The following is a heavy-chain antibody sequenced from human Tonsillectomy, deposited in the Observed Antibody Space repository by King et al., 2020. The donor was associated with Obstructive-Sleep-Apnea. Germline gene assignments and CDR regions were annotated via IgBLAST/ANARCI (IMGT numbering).Heavy chain of an antibody. CDR1: GFAFRAHN. D-gene: IGHD5-24*01. V-gene: IGHV3-11*01. Sequence: VQLVESGGGLVKPGGSLTLSCAASGFAFRAHNMSWIRQAPGKGLEWVSFFGSSGVFTYYADSVKGGFSISRDIARNLLYLQMNSRRPEDTAVDYCVGAQMATIVDWHCDHWGRGTLVTVPS. CDR3: VGAQMATIVDWHCDH. J-gene: IGHJ2*01. CDR2: FGSSGVFT.